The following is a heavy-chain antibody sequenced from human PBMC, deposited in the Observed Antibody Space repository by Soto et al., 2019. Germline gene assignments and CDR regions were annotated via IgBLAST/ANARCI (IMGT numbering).Heavy chain of an antibody. CDR1: GFSFSSYS. CDR3: ARDRVPQLGYYVMAV. V-gene: IGHV3-74*01. D-gene: IGHD2-2*01. J-gene: IGHJ6*02. Sequence: PGGSLGLSCAASGFSFSSYSMNWVRQAPGKGLEWVSRINSDESSRSYADSVKGRFTISRDNAKNTLYLQMNSLRAEDTAVYFCARDRVPQLGYYVMAVWGQGTTVIVSS. CDR2: INSDESSR.